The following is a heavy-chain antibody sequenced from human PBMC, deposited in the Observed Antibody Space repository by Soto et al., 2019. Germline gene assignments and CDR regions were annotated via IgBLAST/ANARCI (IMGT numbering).Heavy chain of an antibody. CDR2: ISYDGSNK. J-gene: IGHJ4*02. V-gene: IGHV3-30*18. Sequence: RLSCAASGFTFSSYGMHWVRQAPGKGLEWVAVISYDGSNKYYADSVKGRFTISRDNSKNTLYLQMNSLRAEDTAVYYCAKLITGTTTHPLDYWGQGTLVTVSS. D-gene: IGHD1-7*01. CDR3: AKLITGTTTHPLDY. CDR1: GFTFSSYG.